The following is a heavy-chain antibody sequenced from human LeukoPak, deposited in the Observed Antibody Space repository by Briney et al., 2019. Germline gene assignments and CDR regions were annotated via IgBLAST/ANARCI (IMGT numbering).Heavy chain of an antibody. CDR2: ISLAGQT. CDR1: GGSISGTNW. Sequence: SETLSLTCGVSGGSISGTNWWSWVRQPPGQGLEWIGEISLAGQTNYNPSLNGRVTMSLDKSSNQLSLHLPSVPAADTATYYCSRESGPFCPFGYWGQGTLVIVSS. D-gene: IGHD1-26*01. J-gene: IGHJ4*02. CDR3: SRESGPFCPFGY. V-gene: IGHV4/OR15-8*02.